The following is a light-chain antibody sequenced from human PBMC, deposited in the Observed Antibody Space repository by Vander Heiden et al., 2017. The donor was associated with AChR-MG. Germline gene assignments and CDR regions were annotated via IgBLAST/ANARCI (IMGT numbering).Light chain of an antibody. CDR3: QQRDSSPFT. CDR1: QTVSSY. Sequence: DIQMTQSPSSLSASVGDRVTITCRTSQTVSSYLNWYQQKPGKAPKLLIYAASSLQSGVPARFSGGGSGTDFTLTISRLHPEDFATYYCQQRDSSPFTFGGGTKVEIK. CDR2: AAS. V-gene: IGKV1-39*01. J-gene: IGKJ4*01.